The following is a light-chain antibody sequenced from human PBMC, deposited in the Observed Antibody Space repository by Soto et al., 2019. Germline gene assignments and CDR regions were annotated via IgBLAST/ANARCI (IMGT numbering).Light chain of an antibody. V-gene: IGKV3-20*01. Sequence: EIVLTQSPGTLSLSPGERATLSCRASQSVSSNYLAWYQQKPGQAPRLLLYGASSKATGIPDRFSGSGSGTDFTLTISRLEPEDFAVYYCQRYGNSPKLTFGGGTKVEIK. CDR3: QRYGNSPKLT. J-gene: IGKJ4*01. CDR1: QSVSSNY. CDR2: GAS.